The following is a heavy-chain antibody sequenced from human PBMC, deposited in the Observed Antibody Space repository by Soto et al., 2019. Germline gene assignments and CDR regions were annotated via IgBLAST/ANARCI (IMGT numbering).Heavy chain of an antibody. D-gene: IGHD6-13*01. Sequence: ASVKVSCKASGYTFTSYAMHWVRQAPGQRLEWMGWINAGNGNTKYSQKFQGRVTITRDTSASTAYKELSSLRTEDTAVYYCARSSSWYVFDYWGQGTLVTVSS. CDR3: ARSSSWYVFDY. CDR1: GYTFTSYA. V-gene: IGHV1-3*01. J-gene: IGHJ4*02. CDR2: INAGNGNT.